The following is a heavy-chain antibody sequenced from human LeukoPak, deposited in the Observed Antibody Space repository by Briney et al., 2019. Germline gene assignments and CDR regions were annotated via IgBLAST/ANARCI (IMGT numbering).Heavy chain of an antibody. CDR2: ISGSGGST. Sequence: GGSLRLSCAASGFTFNSYAMSWVRQAPGKGMEWVSAISGSGGSTYYADSVKGRFTISRDNSKNTLYLQMNSLRAEDTAVYYCAKDYFPYYYDSSGLLPFFDYWGQGTLVTVSS. J-gene: IGHJ4*02. D-gene: IGHD3-22*01. CDR1: GFTFNSYA. V-gene: IGHV3-23*01. CDR3: AKDYFPYYYDSSGLLPFFDY.